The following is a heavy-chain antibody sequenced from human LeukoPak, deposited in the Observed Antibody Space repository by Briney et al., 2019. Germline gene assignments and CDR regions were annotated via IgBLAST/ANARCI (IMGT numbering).Heavy chain of an antibody. V-gene: IGHV1-69*06. D-gene: IGHD5-18*01. CDR2: IIPIFGTA. J-gene: IGHJ6*03. CDR3: ARPTWEYSYVEDYYYYMDV. Sequence: GASVKVSCKASGGTFSSYAISWVRQAPGQGLEWMGGIIPIFGTANYAQKFQGRVTITADKSTSTAYMELSSLRSEDTAVYYCARPTWEYSYVEDYYYYMDVWGKGTTVTVSS. CDR1: GGTFSSYA.